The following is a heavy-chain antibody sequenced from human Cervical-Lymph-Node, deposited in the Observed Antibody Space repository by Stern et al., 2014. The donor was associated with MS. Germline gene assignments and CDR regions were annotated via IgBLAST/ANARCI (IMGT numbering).Heavy chain of an antibody. V-gene: IGHV5-51*01. J-gene: IGHJ4*02. CDR1: GYSFTANW. Sequence: VQLVQSGAEVKKPGESLKISCKGSGYSFTANWIAWVRQMPGKGLEWMGIIYPGDSDPRYSPSFQGQVTISAAKSISTAYLQWSSLKASATAMYYCARDYGDYAFDYWGQGTLVTVSS. CDR2: IYPGDSDP. D-gene: IGHD4-17*01. CDR3: ARDYGDYAFDY.